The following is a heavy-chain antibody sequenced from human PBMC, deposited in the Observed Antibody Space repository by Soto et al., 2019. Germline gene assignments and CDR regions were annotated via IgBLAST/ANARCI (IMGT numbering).Heavy chain of an antibody. CDR3: TRGRLGSSRSYDY. V-gene: IGHV3-72*01. CDR1: GFTFSDNY. CDR2: IKNKANSYTT. J-gene: IGHJ4*02. D-gene: IGHD6-19*01. Sequence: EVQLVESGGGLVQPEGSLRLSCAASGFTFSDNYMDWVRQAPGKGLEWVGRIKNKANSYTTESAAPVKGRFIISRDDSKNSVLLQMNRLKSDDTDVYYCTRGRLGSSRSYDYWGQGILVTVSS.